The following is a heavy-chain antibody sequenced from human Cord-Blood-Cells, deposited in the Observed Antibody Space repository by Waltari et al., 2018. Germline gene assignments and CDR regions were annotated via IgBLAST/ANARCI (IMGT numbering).Heavy chain of an antibody. CDR3: TTAPTYYYDSSGYWDY. CDR1: GFTFSNAW. CDR2: IKIKTDGGTT. Sequence: EVQLVESGGGLVKPGGSLRLSCAASGFTFSNAWMSWVRQAPGKGLEWVGRIKIKTDGGTTDYATPVKGRFTISRDDSKNTLYLQMNSLKTEDTAVYYCTTAPTYYYDSSGYWDYWGQGTLVTVSS. J-gene: IGHJ4*02. V-gene: IGHV3-15*01. D-gene: IGHD3-22*01.